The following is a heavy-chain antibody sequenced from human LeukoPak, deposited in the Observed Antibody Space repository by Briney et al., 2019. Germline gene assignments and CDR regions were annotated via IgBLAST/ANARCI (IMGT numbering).Heavy chain of an antibody. CDR1: GFTFSSYS. CDR3: ARDGSIAARWY. Sequence: GGSLSLSCAASGFTFSSYSMNWVRQARGKGLEWVSSISSSSSYIYYADSVKGRFTISRDNAKNSLYLQMNSLRAEDTAVYYCARDGSIAARWYWGQGTLVTVSS. J-gene: IGHJ4*02. V-gene: IGHV3-21*01. CDR2: ISSSSSYI. D-gene: IGHD6-6*01.